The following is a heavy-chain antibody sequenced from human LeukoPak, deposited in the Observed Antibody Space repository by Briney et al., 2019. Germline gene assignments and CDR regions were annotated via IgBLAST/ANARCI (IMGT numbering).Heavy chain of an antibody. D-gene: IGHD3-10*01. V-gene: IGHV1-46*01. Sequence: ASVKVSCKASGYTFTSYYMHWVRQAPGQGLEWMGIINPSGGSTSYAQKFQGRVTMTRDMSTSTVYMELSSLRSEDTAVYYCARGGGYYASGGEEFDYWGQGTLVTVSS. CDR1: GYTFTSYY. CDR3: ARGGGYYASGGEEFDY. J-gene: IGHJ4*02. CDR2: INPSGGST.